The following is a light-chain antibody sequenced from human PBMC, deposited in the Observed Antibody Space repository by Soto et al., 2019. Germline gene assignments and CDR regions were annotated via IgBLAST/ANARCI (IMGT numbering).Light chain of an antibody. CDR1: QNIYSN. CDR3: LQYHNLWA. Sequence: IVMTQSPATLSVSPGERATLSCRASQNIYSNIAWYQQRPGQAPRLLIYRASTRAPGVPARFSGSGSGKDFTLTISSLQAEDFAVYSCLQYHNLWAFGRGTQVEIK. J-gene: IGKJ4*01. CDR2: RAS. V-gene: IGKV3-15*01.